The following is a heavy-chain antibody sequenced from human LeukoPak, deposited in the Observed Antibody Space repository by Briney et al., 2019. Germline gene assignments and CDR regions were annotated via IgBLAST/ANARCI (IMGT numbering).Heavy chain of an antibody. V-gene: IGHV4-4*07. J-gene: IGHJ4*02. D-gene: IGHD3-22*01. Sequence: SETLSLTCTVSGGSISSFYWSWIRQPAGKGLEWIGRIYTSGSTYYNPSLKSRVTMSVDTSKNQFSLKLSSVTAADTAVYYCARDAYYYDSSGYYFFDYWGQGTLVTVSS. CDR2: IYTSGST. CDR3: ARDAYYYDSSGYYFFDY. CDR1: GGSISSFY.